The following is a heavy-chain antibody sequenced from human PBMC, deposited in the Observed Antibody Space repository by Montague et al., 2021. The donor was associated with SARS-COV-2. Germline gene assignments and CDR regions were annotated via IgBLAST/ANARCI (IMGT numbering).Heavy chain of an antibody. CDR2: IYYSGTY. D-gene: IGHD3-22*01. J-gene: IGHJ4*02. CDR1: GASIARSTYY. Sequence: SETLSLICTVSGASIARSTYYWGWIRQPHGKDLDCNVSIYYSGTYHYNLSLRSRFTISPDTSKIQLHLRLTSVTAADTAFYYCGSDTTAYFRFDYWGRGTLVSVSS. V-gene: IGHV4-39*03. CDR3: GSDTTAYFRFDY.